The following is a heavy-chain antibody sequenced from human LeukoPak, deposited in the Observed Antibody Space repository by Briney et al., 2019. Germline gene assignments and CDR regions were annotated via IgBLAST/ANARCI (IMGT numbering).Heavy chain of an antibody. D-gene: IGHD3-3*01. CDR1: GYSISSGYY. J-gene: IGHJ5*02. V-gene: IGHV4-38-2*02. Sequence: SETLSLTCTVSGYSISSGYYWGWIRQPPGKGLEWIGSIYHSGSTYYNPSLKSRVTISVDTSKNQFSLKLSSVTAADTAVYYCARDRRITSLFNWFDPWGQGTLVTVSS. CDR2: IYHSGST. CDR3: ARDRRITSLFNWFDP.